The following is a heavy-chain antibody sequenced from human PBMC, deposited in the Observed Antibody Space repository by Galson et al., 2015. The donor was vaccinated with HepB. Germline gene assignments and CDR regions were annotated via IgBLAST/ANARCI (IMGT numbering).Heavy chain of an antibody. J-gene: IGHJ4*02. CDR3: ARPVLVPSAMLDY. Sequence: SVKVSCKASGYTFTGYYMHWVRQAPGQGLEWMGWINPNSGDTNFAQKFHGRVTMTRDTSISTAYVELSGLTSDDTALYFCARPVLVPSAMLDYWGQGTLVTVSS. D-gene: IGHD2-2*01. V-gene: IGHV1-2*02. CDR2: INPNSGDT. CDR1: GYTFTGYY.